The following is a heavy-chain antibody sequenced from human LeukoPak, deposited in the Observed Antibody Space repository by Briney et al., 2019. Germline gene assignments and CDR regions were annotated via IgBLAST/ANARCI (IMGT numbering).Heavy chain of an antibody. J-gene: IGHJ6*02. CDR3: TTSPYGDRYQNVLNV. V-gene: IGHV3-15*01. CDR1: GFTFTNAW. D-gene: IGHD4-17*01. CDR2: IKSKTDGGTT. Sequence: GGSLRLSCAASGFTFTNAWMCWVRQAPGKGREWVGRIKSKTDGGTTDFAAPVKDRFTISRDDSKNTLYLQMNSLETEDTAVYYCTTSPYGDRYQNVLNVWGQGTTVTASS.